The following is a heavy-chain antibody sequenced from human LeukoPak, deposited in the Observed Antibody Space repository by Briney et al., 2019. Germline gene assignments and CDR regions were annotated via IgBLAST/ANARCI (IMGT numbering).Heavy chain of an antibody. Sequence: SETLSLTCAVYGGSFSGYYWSWIRQPPGKGLEWIGEINHSGSTNYNPSLKSRVTISVDTSKNQFSLKLSSVTAADTAVYYCARAASTASLSMVRGAWGQGTLVTVSS. CDR1: GGSFSGYY. CDR2: INHSGST. D-gene: IGHD3-10*01. V-gene: IGHV4-34*01. J-gene: IGHJ5*02. CDR3: ARAASTASLSMVRGA.